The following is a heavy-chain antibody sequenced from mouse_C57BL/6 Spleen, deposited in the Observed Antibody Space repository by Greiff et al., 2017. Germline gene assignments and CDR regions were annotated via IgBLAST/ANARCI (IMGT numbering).Heavy chain of an antibody. CDR1: GYTFTSYW. Sequence: QVQLQQSGTELVKPGASVKLSCKASGYTFTSYWMHWVKQRPGQGLEWIGNINPRNGGTNYNEKFKGKATLTVDKSSSTAYMKLSSLTSEDSAVYYCARMVCYGSSYVWFADWGQGALVSVSA. D-gene: IGHD1-1*01. CDR2: INPRNGGT. CDR3: ARMVCYGSSYVWFAD. V-gene: IGHV1-53*01. J-gene: IGHJ3*01.